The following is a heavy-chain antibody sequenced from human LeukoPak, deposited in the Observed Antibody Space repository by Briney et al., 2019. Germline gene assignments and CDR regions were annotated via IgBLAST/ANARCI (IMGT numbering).Heavy chain of an antibody. J-gene: IGHJ4*02. CDR2: INHSGST. CDR1: GGSFSGYS. V-gene: IGHV4-34*01. D-gene: IGHD3-10*01. CDR3: ARGAHTRGTMVRGVIDY. Sequence: PSGTLSLSCAVYGGSFSGYSWSWIRQPPGKGLEWVWEINHSGSTNYNPSPKSRVTISVDTSKNQFSLNLSSVTAADTAVYYCARGAHTRGTMVRGVIDYWGQGTLVTVSS.